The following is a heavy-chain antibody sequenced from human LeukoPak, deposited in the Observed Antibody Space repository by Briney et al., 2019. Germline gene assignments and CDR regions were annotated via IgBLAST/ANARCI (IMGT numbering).Heavy chain of an antibody. D-gene: IGHD6-13*01. Sequence: PSETLSLTCTVSGGSISSYYWIWIRQPPGKGLEWIGYIYYSGSTNYNPSLKSRVTISVDTSKNQFSLKLSSVTAADTAVYYCARYRGIAATYYFDYWGQGTLVTVSS. CDR3: ARYRGIAATYYFDY. V-gene: IGHV4-59*12. J-gene: IGHJ4*02. CDR2: IYYSGST. CDR1: GGSISSYY.